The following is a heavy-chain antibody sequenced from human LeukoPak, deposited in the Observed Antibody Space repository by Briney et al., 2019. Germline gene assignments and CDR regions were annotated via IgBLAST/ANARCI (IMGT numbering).Heavy chain of an antibody. V-gene: IGHV3-30*04. CDR1: GLTFSSYA. CDR2: ISYDGSNK. J-gene: IGHJ4*02. Sequence: GGSLRLSCAASGLTFSSYAMHWVRQAPGKGLEWVAVISYDGSNKYYADSVKGRFTISRDNSKNTLYLQMNSLRAEDTAVYYCARDLGWNNYWGQGTLVTVSS. CDR3: ARDLGWNNY. D-gene: IGHD7-27*01.